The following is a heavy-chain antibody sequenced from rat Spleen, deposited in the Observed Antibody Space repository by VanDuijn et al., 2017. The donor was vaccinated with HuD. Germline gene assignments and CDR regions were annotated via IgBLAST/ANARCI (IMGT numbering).Heavy chain of an antibody. CDR2: ISSGGNT. CDR3: AREGSGGFDY. CDR1: GFSLTSYT. J-gene: IGHJ2*01. V-gene: IGHV2-6*01. Sequence: VQLKESGPGLVQPSQTLSLTCTVSGFSLTSYTVSWVRQPPGKGLEWIAAISSGGNTYYNSALKSRLSISRDTSKSQVFLKMNSLQTEDTATYYCAREGSGGFDYWGQGVMVTVSS. D-gene: IGHD1-11*01.